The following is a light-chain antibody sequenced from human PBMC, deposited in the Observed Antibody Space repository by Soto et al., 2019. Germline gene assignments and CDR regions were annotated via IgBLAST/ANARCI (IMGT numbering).Light chain of an antibody. J-gene: IGKJ3*01. Sequence: EIVMTQSPATLSVSPGERATLSCRASQSVSILLAWYQQKPGQAPRLLIYDASNRATGIPARFSGSGSGTDFTLTISSLEPEDFAVYYCQQRSNWPPFTFGPGTKVDIK. CDR3: QQRSNWPPFT. V-gene: IGKV3-11*01. CDR2: DAS. CDR1: QSVSIL.